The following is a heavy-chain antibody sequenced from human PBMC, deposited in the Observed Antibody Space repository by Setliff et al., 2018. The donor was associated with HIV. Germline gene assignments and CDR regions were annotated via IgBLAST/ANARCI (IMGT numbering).Heavy chain of an antibody. Sequence: TGGSLRLSCAASGFIFSRYAMSWVRQAPGKGLEWVSVITGSDGRTYYADSLKGRFTISRDNSKNTLYLQMNSLRAEDTAVYYCARDHANGYSFTFDTWGQGTLVTVSS. D-gene: IGHD5-18*01. CDR1: GFIFSRYA. CDR2: ITGSDGRT. V-gene: IGHV3-23*01. CDR3: ARDHANGYSFTFDT. J-gene: IGHJ4*02.